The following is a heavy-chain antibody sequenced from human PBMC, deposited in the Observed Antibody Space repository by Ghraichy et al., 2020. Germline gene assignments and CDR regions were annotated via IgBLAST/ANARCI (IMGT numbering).Heavy chain of an antibody. CDR3: AREKQPGGAAAGTGY. CDR2: IKQDGGEK. J-gene: IGHJ4*02. CDR1: GFTFSSYW. D-gene: IGHD6-13*01. V-gene: IGHV3-7*01. Sequence: LSLTCEASGFTFSSYWMNWVRQAPWRGLEWVANIKQDGGEKYYVDSVNGRFTISRDNAKNSLYLQMNSLRAEDTAVYYCAREKQPGGAAAGTGYWGQGTLVSVSS.